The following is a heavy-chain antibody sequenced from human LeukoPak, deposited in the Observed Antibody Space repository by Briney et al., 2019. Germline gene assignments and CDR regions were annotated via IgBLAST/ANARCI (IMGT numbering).Heavy chain of an antibody. D-gene: IGHD2-2*02. J-gene: IGHJ6*02. CDR3: ARDIVVVPAAIPIFYYYGMDV. CDR1: GYTFTSYG. Sequence: ASVKVSCKASGYTFTSYGISWVRQAPGQGLEWMGWISAHNGNTNYAQKLQGRVTTTTDTSTSTAYMELRSLRSDDTAVYYCARDIVVVPAAIPIFYYYGMDVWGQGTTVTVSS. V-gene: IGHV1-18*01. CDR2: ISAHNGNT.